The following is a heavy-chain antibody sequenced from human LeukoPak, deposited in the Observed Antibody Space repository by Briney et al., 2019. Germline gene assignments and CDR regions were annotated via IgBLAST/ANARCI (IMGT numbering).Heavy chain of an antibody. CDR1: GFTVSSTY. D-gene: IGHD6-19*01. CDR2: INSGGGT. V-gene: IGHV3-53*01. Sequence: PGGSLRLSCAISGFTVSSTYMSWVRQAPGKGLEWVSVINSGGGTYSADSVKGRFTISRDNSKNTLHLQMNSLRAEDTAVYYCARDRAGTSFDFWGQGTLVTVSS. CDR3: ARDRAGTSFDF. J-gene: IGHJ4*02.